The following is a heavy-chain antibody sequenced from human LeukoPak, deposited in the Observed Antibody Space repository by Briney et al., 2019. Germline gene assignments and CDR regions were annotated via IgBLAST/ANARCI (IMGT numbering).Heavy chain of an antibody. D-gene: IGHD6-6*01. CDR3: ARDGYSSSSRSFDY. V-gene: IGHV3-11*04. CDR1: GFTFSDYY. CDR2: ISSSGSAI. J-gene: IGHJ4*02. Sequence: GGSLRLSCAASGFTFSDYYMSWVRQAPGRGLEWVSYISSSGSAIYYADSVKGRFTISRDNAKNSLYLQMNSLRAEDTAVYYCARDGYSSSSRSFDYWGQGTLVTVSS.